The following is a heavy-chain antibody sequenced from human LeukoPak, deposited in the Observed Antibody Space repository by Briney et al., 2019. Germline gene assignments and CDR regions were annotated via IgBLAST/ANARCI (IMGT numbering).Heavy chain of an antibody. Sequence: SGGSLRLSCAASGFTFSSYAMSWVRQAPGKGLEWVSVISGSGGSTYSAESLKGRFTISRDNSKNTLYLQMNSLRVEDTAVYYCAKGPRASGWTYFDYWGQGTLVTVSS. CDR3: AKGPRASGWTYFDY. V-gene: IGHV3-23*01. J-gene: IGHJ4*02. CDR2: ISGSGGST. D-gene: IGHD6-19*01. CDR1: GFTFSSYA.